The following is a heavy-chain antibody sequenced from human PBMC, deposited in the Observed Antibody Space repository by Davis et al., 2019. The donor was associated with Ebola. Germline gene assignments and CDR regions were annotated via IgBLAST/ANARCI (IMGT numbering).Heavy chain of an antibody. V-gene: IGHV4-59*08. CDR2: ILYTGRT. D-gene: IGHD4-17*01. J-gene: IGHJ1*01. CDR1: GGSITNYY. Sequence: PSETLSLTCTVSGGSITNYYWSWVRQPPGKGLDFIGYILYTGRTYYNPSLQSRVTISVDTSKKQFSLKLSSVTAADTAIYYCARLGDYGDGYFQYWGQGRLVTVSS. CDR3: ARLGDYGDGYFQY.